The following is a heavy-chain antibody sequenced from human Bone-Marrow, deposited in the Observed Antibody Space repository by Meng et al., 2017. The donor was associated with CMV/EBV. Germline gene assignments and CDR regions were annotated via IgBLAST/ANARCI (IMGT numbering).Heavy chain of an antibody. D-gene: IGHD5-12*01. Sequence: HVPLGECWGGGVQPGRSLGRSCASSGITFSSDAMHGVRQAPGKGLEWVAGTSYDGTKKYYADSVKGRFTFSRDNSKNPLYLQMNILRAENTAVYYCARGYDRSYWGQGTLVTVSS. CDR1: GITFSSDA. J-gene: IGHJ4*02. V-gene: IGHV3-30-3*01. CDR2: TSYDGTKK. CDR3: ARGYDRSY.